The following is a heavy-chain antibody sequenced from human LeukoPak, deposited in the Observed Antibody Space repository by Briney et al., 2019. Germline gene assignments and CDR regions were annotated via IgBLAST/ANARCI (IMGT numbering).Heavy chain of an antibody. J-gene: IGHJ4*02. D-gene: IGHD3-3*01. CDR2: IYYSGST. V-gene: IGHV4-39*01. Sequence: SETLSLTCTVSGGSISSSSYYWGWIRQPPGKGLEWIGSIYYSGSTYYNPSLKSRVTISVDTSKNQFSLKLCSVTAADTAVYYCARQGPYDFWSGYYTTFDYWGQGTLVTVSS. CDR1: GGSISSSSYY. CDR3: ARQGPYDFWSGYYTTFDY.